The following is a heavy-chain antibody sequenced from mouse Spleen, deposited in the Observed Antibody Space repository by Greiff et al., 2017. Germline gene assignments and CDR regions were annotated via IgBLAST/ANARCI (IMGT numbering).Heavy chain of an antibody. J-gene: IGHJ3*01. V-gene: IGHV1-26*01. Sequence: VQLQQSGPELVKPGASVKISCKASGYTFTDYYMNWVKQSHGKSLEWIGDINPNNGGTSYNQKFKGKATLTVDKSSSTAYMELRSLTSEDSAVYYCAREGTGTFAYWGQGTLVTVSA. CDR3: AREGTGTFAY. CDR1: GYTFTDYY. CDR2: INPNNGGT. D-gene: IGHD4-1*01.